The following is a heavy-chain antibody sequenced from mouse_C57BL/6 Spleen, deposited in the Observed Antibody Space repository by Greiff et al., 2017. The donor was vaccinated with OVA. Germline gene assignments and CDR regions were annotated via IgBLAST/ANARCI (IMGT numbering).Heavy chain of an antibody. J-gene: IGHJ4*01. CDR3: AREYYGSSYHYYAMDY. CDR1: GFTFSDYG. D-gene: IGHD1-1*01. CDR2: ISSGSSTI. Sequence: EVKVVESGGGLVKPGGSLKLSCAASGFTFSDYGMHWVRQAPEKGLEWVAYISSGSSTIYYADTVKGRFTISRDNAKNTLFLQMTSLRSEDTAMYYCAREYYGSSYHYYAMDYWGQGTSVTVSS. V-gene: IGHV5-17*01.